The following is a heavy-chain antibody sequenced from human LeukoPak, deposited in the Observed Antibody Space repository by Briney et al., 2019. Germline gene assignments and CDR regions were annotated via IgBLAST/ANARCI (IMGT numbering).Heavy chain of an antibody. D-gene: IGHD3-22*01. J-gene: IGHJ4*02. CDR3: ASGSGSGYYYFVY. Sequence: PGGSLRLSCAASGFTVSSNYMSWVRQAPGKGLEWVSVIYSGGSTYYADSVKGRFTISRGNAKNSLFLQMNSLRAEDTAFYYCASGSGSGYYYFVYWGQGTLVTVSS. CDR1: GFTVSSNY. CDR2: IYSGGST. V-gene: IGHV3-53*01.